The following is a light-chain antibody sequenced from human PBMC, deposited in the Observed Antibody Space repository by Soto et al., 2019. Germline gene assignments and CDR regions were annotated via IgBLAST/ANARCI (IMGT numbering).Light chain of an antibody. CDR2: EVN. CDR3: KSYTGINNWV. V-gene: IGLV2-8*01. CDR1: SSDVGGYNY. Sequence: QSAPTQPPSASGSPGQSVTISCTGTSSDVGGYNYVSWYQQHPGKAPKVMIYEVNKRPSGVPDRFSGSKSGNTASLTVSGLQAEDEADYFCKSYTGINNWVFGGGTQLTVL. J-gene: IGLJ3*02.